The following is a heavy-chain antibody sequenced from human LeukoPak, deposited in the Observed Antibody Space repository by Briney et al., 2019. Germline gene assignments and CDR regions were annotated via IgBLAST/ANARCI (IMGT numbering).Heavy chain of an antibody. V-gene: IGHV1-2*04. CDR1: GYTFIGYY. Sequence: ASVKVSCKASGYTFIGYYMHWARQAPGQGLEWMGWINPNSGDTNYAQKFQGWVTMTRDTSISTAYMELSRLRSDDTAVYYCARDPSGYSSDWYYFDYWGQGTLVTVSS. D-gene: IGHD6-13*01. CDR2: INPNSGDT. CDR3: ARDPSGYSSDWYYFDY. J-gene: IGHJ4*02.